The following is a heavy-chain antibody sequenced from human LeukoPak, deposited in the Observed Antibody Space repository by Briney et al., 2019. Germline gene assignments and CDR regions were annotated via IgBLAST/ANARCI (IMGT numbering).Heavy chain of an antibody. D-gene: IGHD3-3*01. CDR2: INHSGST. Sequence: SETLSLTCAVYGGSFSGYYWSWIRQPPGKGLEWIGEINHSGSTNYNPSLKSRVTISVDTSKNQFSLKLSSVTAADTAVYYCARGPLEWRFYAWGQGTLVTVSS. CDR1: GGSFSGYY. J-gene: IGHJ5*02. V-gene: IGHV4-34*01. CDR3: ARGPLEWRFYA.